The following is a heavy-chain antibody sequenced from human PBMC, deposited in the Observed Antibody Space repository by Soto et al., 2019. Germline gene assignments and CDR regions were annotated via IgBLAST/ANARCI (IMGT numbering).Heavy chain of an antibody. CDR2: IYYSGST. V-gene: IGHV4-59*01. J-gene: IGHJ6*03. CDR1: GGSISSYD. Sequence: SETLSLTCTVAGGSISSYDCSWIRHPPGKGLEWIGYIYYSGSTNYNPSLKSRVTISVDTSKNQFSLKLSSVTAADTAVYYCARGPELELRFSYYYSYMDVWGKGTTVPVSS. CDR3: ARGPELELRFSYYYSYMDV. D-gene: IGHD1-7*01.